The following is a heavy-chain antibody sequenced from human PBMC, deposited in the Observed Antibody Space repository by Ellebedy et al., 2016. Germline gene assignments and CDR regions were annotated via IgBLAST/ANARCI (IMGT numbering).Heavy chain of an antibody. V-gene: IGHV3-7*01. J-gene: IGHJ2*01. CDR1: GFTFSSYW. D-gene: IGHD2-15*01. CDR3: ARGPIWGYCSGGSCYDWYFDL. CDR2: IKQDGSEK. Sequence: GGSLRLSCAASGFTFSSYWMSWVRQAPGKGLEWVANIKQDGSEKYYVDSVKGRFTISRDNAKNSLYLQMNSLRAEDTAVYYCARGPIWGYCSGGSCYDWYFDLWGCGTLVTVSS.